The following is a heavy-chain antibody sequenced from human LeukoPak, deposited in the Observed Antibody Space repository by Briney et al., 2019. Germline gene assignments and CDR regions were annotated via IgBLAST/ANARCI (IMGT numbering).Heavy chain of an antibody. CDR1: GFTFSSYA. J-gene: IGHJ4*02. CDR3: ATRRADSSGFDH. CDR2: ISGSGGNT. D-gene: IGHD3-22*01. V-gene: IGHV3-23*01. Sequence: GGSLRLSCAASGFTFSSYAMRWVRQAPGKGLEWVSVISGSGGNTYYADSVNGRFTISRDNSKNTLYLQMNSQRAEDTAVYYCATRRADSSGFDHWGQGTLVTVSS.